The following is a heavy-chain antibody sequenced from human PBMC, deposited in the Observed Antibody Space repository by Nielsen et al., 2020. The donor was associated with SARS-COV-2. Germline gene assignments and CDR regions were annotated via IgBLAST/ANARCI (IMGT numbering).Heavy chain of an antibody. D-gene: IGHD4-17*01. V-gene: IGHV3-48*02. CDR2: IRSSSGAL. J-gene: IGHJ4*02. CDR3: ARASDGDYVGFDF. CDR1: GFTFSAYS. Sequence: GGSLRLSCVASGFTFSAYSMNWVRQAPGKGLEWVSYIRSSSGALYYRDSVKGRFTISRDNGKNSLYLQMNSLRDEDTAVYYCARASDGDYVGFDFWGQGTLVTVSS.